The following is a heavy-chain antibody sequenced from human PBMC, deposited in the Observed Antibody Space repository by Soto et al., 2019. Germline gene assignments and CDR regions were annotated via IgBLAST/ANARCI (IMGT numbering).Heavy chain of an antibody. J-gene: IGHJ6*02. CDR2: VTTSGDTM. D-gene: IGHD3-10*01. CDR3: VREEASGSSGLTYHYYYNGMDV. CDR1: GFTFSRYN. V-gene: IGHV3-48*02. Sequence: PGGSLRLSCVASGFTFSRYNMHWARQAPGKGLEWVAYVTTSGDTMFYADSVEGRFAISRDVAKNSVHLQMNSLGDEDTAVYYCVREEASGSSGLTYHYYYNGMDVWGQGTTVTVSS.